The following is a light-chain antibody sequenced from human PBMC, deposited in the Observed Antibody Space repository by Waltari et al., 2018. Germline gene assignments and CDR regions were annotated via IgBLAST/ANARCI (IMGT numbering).Light chain of an antibody. Sequence: DTQMTQSPSSLSAFVGDSVTITCRASQDIKKSLAWYQQRPGEAPKLLIHGASYLQTGVPSRFSGTGSGTDFTLTVSSVQPEDVATYYCQQSYRTPPYTFGQGTKLEIK. V-gene: IGKV1-39*01. J-gene: IGKJ2*01. CDR2: GAS. CDR1: QDIKKS. CDR3: QQSYRTPPYT.